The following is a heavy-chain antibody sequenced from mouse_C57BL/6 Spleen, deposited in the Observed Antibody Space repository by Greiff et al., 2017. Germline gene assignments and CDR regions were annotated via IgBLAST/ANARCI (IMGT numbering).Heavy chain of an antibody. V-gene: IGHV6-3*01. CDR1: GFTFSNYW. J-gene: IGHJ2*01. D-gene: IGHD1-1*01. CDR2: IRLKSDNYAT. CDR3: TYYYGSSYFFDC. Sequence: EVKLMESGGGLVQPGGSMKLSCVASGFTFSNYWMNWVRQSPVTGLEWVAQIRLKSDNYATNYAESVKGKFTISRDDSKSSVYLQMNNLRAEATGIYYCTYYYGSSYFFDCWGQGTTLTVSS.